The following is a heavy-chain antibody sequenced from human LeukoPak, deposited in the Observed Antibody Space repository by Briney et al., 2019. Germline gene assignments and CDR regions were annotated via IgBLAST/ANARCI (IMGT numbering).Heavy chain of an antibody. V-gene: IGHV3-30*02. J-gene: IGHJ5*02. D-gene: IGHD6-13*01. CDR3: AKAAYSSSSPWFDP. CDR2: IWYGGSNK. CDR1: GFTFSSYG. Sequence: GGSLRLSCAASGFTFSSYGMHWVRQAPGKGLEWVAVIWYGGSNKYYADSVKGRFTISRDNSKNTLYLQMNSLRAEDTAVYYCAKAAYSSSSPWFDPWGQGTLVTVSS.